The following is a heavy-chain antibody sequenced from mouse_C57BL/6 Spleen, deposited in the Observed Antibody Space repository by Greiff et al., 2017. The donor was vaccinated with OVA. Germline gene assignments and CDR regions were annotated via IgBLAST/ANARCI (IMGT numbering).Heavy chain of an antibody. CDR2: IDPETGGT. CDR3: TRRDLLRFAY. J-gene: IGHJ3*01. D-gene: IGHD1-1*01. Sequence: VQLQQSGAELVRPGASVTLSCKASGYTFTDYEMHWVKQTPVHGLEWIGAIDPETGGTAYNQKFKGKAILTADKSSSTAYMELRSLTSEDSAVYYCTRRDLLRFAYWGQGTLVTVSA. CDR1: GYTFTDYE. V-gene: IGHV1-15*01.